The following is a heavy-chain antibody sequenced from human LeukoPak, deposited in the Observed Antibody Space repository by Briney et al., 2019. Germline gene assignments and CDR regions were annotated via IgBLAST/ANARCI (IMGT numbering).Heavy chain of an antibody. CDR1: GYTFTGYY. Sequence: ASVKVSCKASGYTFTGYYMRWVRQAPGQGLEWMGWINPNSGGTNYAQKFQGRVTMTRDTSISTAYMELSRLRSDDTAVYYCARGHIVVVPAAFDYYGMDVWGQGTTVTVSS. D-gene: IGHD2-2*01. J-gene: IGHJ6*02. V-gene: IGHV1-2*02. CDR2: INPNSGGT. CDR3: ARGHIVVVPAAFDYYGMDV.